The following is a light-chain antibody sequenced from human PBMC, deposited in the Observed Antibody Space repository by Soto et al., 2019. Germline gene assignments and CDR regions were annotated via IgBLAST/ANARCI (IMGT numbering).Light chain of an antibody. Sequence: EIVVTQSPATLSVSRGESATRSCRASQSVSSSLAWYQQRPGQAPRLLIYGASTRATGIPARFSGSGSGTEFTLTISSLQSEDFAVYYCQQYNNWPPWTFGQGTKVDIK. J-gene: IGKJ1*01. CDR3: QQYNNWPPWT. CDR1: QSVSSS. CDR2: GAS. V-gene: IGKV3-15*01.